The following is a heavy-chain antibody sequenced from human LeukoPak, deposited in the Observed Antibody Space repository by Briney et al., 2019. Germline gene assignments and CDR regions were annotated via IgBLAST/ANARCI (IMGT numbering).Heavy chain of an antibody. CDR3: ARDPGCSGGSCYGAFDI. CDR1: GFTFSSYG. D-gene: IGHD2-15*01. J-gene: IGHJ3*02. V-gene: IGHV3-30*02. CDR2: IRYDGSNK. Sequence: GGSLRLSCAASGFTFSSYGLHWVRQAPGKGLEWVAFIRYDGSNKNYADSVKGRFTISRDNSKNTLYLQMNSLRAEDTAVYYCARDPGCSGGSCYGAFDIWGQGTMVTVSS.